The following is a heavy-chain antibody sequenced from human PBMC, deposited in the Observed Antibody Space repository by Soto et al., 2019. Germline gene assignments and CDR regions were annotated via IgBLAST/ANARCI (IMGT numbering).Heavy chain of an antibody. J-gene: IGHJ6*02. CDR2: VSYDGNHK. D-gene: IGHD6-13*01. V-gene: IGHV3-30*18. CDR3: AKDVGQQLVLNYGMDV. Sequence: QVQLVESGGGVIQPGTSLSLSCGSSGFTFRSFGMYWVRQAPGKGLQRVAVVSYDGNHKDYADSVKGRFTVSRDNAKNMLYLQMNSLRGEDTAVYYCAKDVGQQLVLNYGMDVWGQGTTVTVSS. CDR1: GFTFRSFG.